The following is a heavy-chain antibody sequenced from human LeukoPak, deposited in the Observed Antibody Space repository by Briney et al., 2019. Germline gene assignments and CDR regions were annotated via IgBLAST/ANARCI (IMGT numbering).Heavy chain of an antibody. CDR1: GYSFTSYW. V-gene: IGHV5-51*01. Sequence: GESLKISCKGSGYSFTSYWIGWVRQMPGKGLEWMGIIYPGDSDTRYSPSFQGQVTISADKSISTAYLQWSSLKASDTAMYYCARSDIVVVPAAGRGDYWGQGTLVTVSS. J-gene: IGHJ4*02. CDR3: ARSDIVVVPAAGRGDY. CDR2: IYPGDSDT. D-gene: IGHD2-2*01.